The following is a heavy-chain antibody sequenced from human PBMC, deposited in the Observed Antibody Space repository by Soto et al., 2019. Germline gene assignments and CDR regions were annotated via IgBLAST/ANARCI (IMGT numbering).Heavy chain of an antibody. D-gene: IGHD1-20*01. CDR2: INHSGST. Sequence: KPSETLSLTCAVYGGSFSGYYWSWIRQPPGKGLEWIGEINHSGSTNYNPSLKSRVTISVDTSKNQFSLKLSSVTAADTAVYYCARLTGTTHYWGQGTLVTVSS. J-gene: IGHJ4*02. CDR1: GGSFSGYY. V-gene: IGHV4-34*01. CDR3: ARLTGTTHY.